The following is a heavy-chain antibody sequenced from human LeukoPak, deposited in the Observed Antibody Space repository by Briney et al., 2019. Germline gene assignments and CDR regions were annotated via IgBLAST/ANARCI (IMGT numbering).Heavy chain of an antibody. CDR1: GDSVSINSAT. Sequence: SQTLSLTCAISGDSVSINSATWNWIRQSPSRGLEWLGRTYYRSKWYKYYAVSVKGRMTIDPDTSKNQFSLQLNSVTPEGTAVYYCARGPSYFQRWGQGTLVTVSS. V-gene: IGHV6-1*01. CDR2: TYYRSKWYK. CDR3: ARGPSYFQR. J-gene: IGHJ1*01.